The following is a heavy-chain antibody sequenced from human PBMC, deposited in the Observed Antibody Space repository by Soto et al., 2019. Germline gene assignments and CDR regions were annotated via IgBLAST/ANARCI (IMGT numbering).Heavy chain of an antibody. V-gene: IGHV3-30*18. CDR2: ISYDGSNK. CDR1: GFTFSSYG. CDR3: AKEFNVLLWFGELLDDAFDI. D-gene: IGHD3-10*01. J-gene: IGHJ3*02. Sequence: GSLILSCAASGFTFSSYGMHWVRHAPGKGLEWVAVISYDGSNKYYADSVKGRFTISRDNSKNTLYLQMNSLRAEDTAVYYCAKEFNVLLWFGELLDDAFDIWGQGTMVTVSS.